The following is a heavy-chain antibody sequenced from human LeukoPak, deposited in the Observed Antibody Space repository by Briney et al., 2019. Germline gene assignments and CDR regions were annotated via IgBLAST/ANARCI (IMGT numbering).Heavy chain of an antibody. D-gene: IGHD3-9*01. CDR2: IHYTGAT. CDR3: ARGNILTGYCFDF. CDR1: GGSITGYY. J-gene: IGHJ4*02. V-gene: IGHV4-34*01. Sequence: SGTLSLTCAVYGGSITGYYWSWIRQTPGRGLEWVGEIHYTGATSYNPPLKSRATISTDTSKNQFSLRLSSVTAADTAVYYCARGNILTGYCFDFWGQGALVTVSS.